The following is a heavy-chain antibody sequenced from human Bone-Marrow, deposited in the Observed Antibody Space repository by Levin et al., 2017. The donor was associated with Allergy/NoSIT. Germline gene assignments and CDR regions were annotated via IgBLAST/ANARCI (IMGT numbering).Heavy chain of an antibody. V-gene: IGHV3-30-3*01. D-gene: IGHD6-13*01. CDR2: ISYDGSNK. Sequence: PGGSLRLSCAASGFTFSSYAMHWVRQAPGKGLEWVAVISYDGSNKYYADSVKGRFTISRDNSKNTLYLQMNSLRAEDTAVYYCASWNSSWYRGVDYWGQGTLVTVSS. J-gene: IGHJ4*02. CDR1: GFTFSSYA. CDR3: ASWNSSWYRGVDY.